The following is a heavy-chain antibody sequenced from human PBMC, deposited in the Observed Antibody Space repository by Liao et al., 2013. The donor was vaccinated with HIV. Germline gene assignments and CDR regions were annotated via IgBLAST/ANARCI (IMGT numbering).Heavy chain of an antibody. CDR1: GGPFRDYF. CDR3: ARKGYAQRPIDQ. J-gene: IGHJ4*02. D-gene: IGHD5-12*01. CDR2: IHHSGST. V-gene: IGHV4-34*02. Sequence: QVQLQQWGAGLLKPSETLSLTCAVYGGPFRDYFWTWIRQSPGKGLEWIGDIHHSGSTNYNPSLKSRVTISVDTSNNQFSLRLNSVTAADTAVYYCARKGYAQRPIDQWGQGTLVTVSS.